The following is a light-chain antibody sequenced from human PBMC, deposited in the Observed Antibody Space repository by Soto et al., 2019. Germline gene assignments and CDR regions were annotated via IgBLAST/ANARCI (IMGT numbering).Light chain of an antibody. CDR2: LAS. J-gene: IGKJ1*01. CDR3: QQYYSSPRT. Sequence: DTVMTQSPESLAVSLGEGATISCKSSQSVLSSSNNKNYLSWYQLKPGQPPRLLIYLASTRESGVPDRFSGSGSGTHFTLTISSLQAEDVGLYYCQQYYSSPRTFGQGTKVEIK. CDR1: QSVLSSSNNKNY. V-gene: IGKV4-1*01.